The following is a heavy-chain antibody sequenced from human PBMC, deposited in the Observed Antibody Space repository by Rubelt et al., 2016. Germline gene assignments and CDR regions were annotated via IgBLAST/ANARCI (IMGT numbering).Heavy chain of an antibody. CDR3: ARDNCSSTSCYARNENWFDP. Sequence: QLQLQESGPGLVKPSETLSLTCTVSGGSISSYYWSWIRQPPGKGLELIGYIYYSGSTNYNPSLKSRVTISVDTSKNQFSLKLSSVTAADTAVYYCARDNCSSTSCYARNENWFDPWGQGTLVTVSS. CDR1: GGSISSYY. D-gene: IGHD2-2*01. V-gene: IGHV4-59*01. J-gene: IGHJ5*02. CDR2: IYYSGST.